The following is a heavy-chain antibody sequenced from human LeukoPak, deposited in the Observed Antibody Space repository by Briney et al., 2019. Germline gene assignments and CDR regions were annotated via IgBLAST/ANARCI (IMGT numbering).Heavy chain of an antibody. D-gene: IGHD6-13*01. CDR3: ARRGRQQLVRFDP. V-gene: IGHV4-39*01. Sequence: SETLSLTCTVSGGSISSSSYYWGWIRQPPGKGLEWIGSIYYSGSTYYNPSLKSRVTISVDTSKNQFSLKLSSVTAADTAVYYCARRGRQQLVRFDPWGQGTLVTVSS. CDR1: GGSISSSSYY. CDR2: IYYSGST. J-gene: IGHJ5*02.